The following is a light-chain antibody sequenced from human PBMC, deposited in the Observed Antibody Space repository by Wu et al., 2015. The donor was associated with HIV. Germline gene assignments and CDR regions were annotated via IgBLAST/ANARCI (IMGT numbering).Light chain of an antibody. Sequence: EIVMTQSPATLSVSPGERATLSCRASQSVSSNLAWYQQKPGQAPRLLIYGASTRAAGLPARFSGSGSGTEFTLTITSMQSEDFAVYYCQQYNNWPPLTFGGGTKVE. CDR1: QSVSSN. J-gene: IGKJ4*01. CDR2: GAS. CDR3: QQYNNWPPLT. V-gene: IGKV3-15*01.